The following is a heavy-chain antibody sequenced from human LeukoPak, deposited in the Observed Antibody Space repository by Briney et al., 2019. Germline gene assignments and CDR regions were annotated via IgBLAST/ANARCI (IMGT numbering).Heavy chain of an antibody. J-gene: IGHJ4*02. CDR1: GGSIGSSSYY. V-gene: IGHV4-39*01. CDR3: ARRPVGASGYDS. D-gene: IGHD1-26*01. Sequence: PSETLSLTCTVSGGSIGSSSYYWGWIRQPPGKGLEWIGSIYYSGSTYYNPSLKSRVTISVDTSKNQFSLKLSSVTAADTAVHYCARRPVGASGYDSWGQGTLVTVSS. CDR2: IYYSGST.